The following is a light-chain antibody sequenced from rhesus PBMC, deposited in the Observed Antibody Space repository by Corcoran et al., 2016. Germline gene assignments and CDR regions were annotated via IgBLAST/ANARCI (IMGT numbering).Light chain of an antibody. CDR1: QGISRY. CDR3: QQYKSYPWT. J-gene: IGKJ1*01. Sequence: DIQMTQSPSSLSASVGDTVTINCRASQGISRYLNWFQQKPGQAPNLLIYAATTCQSGVPSRFRGSGSGTDVTLTIRSLQPEEFATYYCQQYKSYPWTFGQGTKVEIK. CDR2: AAT. V-gene: IGKV1-28*02.